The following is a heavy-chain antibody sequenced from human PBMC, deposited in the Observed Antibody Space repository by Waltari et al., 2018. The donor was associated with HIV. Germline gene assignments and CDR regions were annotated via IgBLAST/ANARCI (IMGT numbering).Heavy chain of an antibody. V-gene: IGHV3-48*02. J-gene: IGHJ6*02. CDR3: ARDTLNFFFGLDV. CDR1: GFSFGDYA. Sequence: EEQLVESGGGLVHPGGSLKLSCAASGFSFGDYAMNWVRQAPGKGLGGIAYISRTSFHIKYAGSVMGRFTISRDNSQNSLSLQMNNLIDEDTAKYFCARDTLNFFFGLDVWGHGTTVAVSS. CDR2: ISRTSFHI.